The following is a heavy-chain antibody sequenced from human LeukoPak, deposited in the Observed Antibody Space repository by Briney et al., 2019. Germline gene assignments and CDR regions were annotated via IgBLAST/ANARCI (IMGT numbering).Heavy chain of an antibody. CDR1: GFTFSSYA. Sequence: GRSLRLSCAASGFTFSSYAMHWVRQAPGKGLEWVVVISYDGSNKYYADSVKGRFTISRDNSKNTLYLQMNSLRAEDTAVYYCARETYYYGSGSLTYYFDYWGQGTLVAVSS. D-gene: IGHD3-10*01. J-gene: IGHJ4*02. V-gene: IGHV3-30*04. CDR2: ISYDGSNK. CDR3: ARETYYYGSGSLTYYFDY.